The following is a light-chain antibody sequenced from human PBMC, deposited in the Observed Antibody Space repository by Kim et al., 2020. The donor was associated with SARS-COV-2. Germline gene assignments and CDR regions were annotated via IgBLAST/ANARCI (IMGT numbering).Light chain of an antibody. CDR3: NSRDSNDYVV. Sequence: SSELTQDPAVPVALGQTVRITCQGDSLRSYYATWYQQKPGQAPKVVIYGKDNRPSGVPDRFSGSSSGNTAYLTITGTQAGDEADYYCNSRDSNDYVVFGGGT. V-gene: IGLV3-19*01. CDR2: GKD. J-gene: IGLJ2*01. CDR1: SLRSYY.